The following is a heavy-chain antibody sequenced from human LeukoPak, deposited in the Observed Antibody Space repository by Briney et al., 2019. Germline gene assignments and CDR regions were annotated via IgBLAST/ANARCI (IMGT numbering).Heavy chain of an antibody. CDR3: VREPVGRRYCSSISCYNYYYGMDV. CDR2: ISHDGSKK. J-gene: IGHJ6*02. CDR1: GITFSSYA. Sequence: PGGSLRLSCAAPGITFSSYAMHWVRQAPGKGLEWVAVISHDGSKKYYVDSVKGRFTISRDNSKNTLYLQMNSLRAEDTAVYFCVREPVGRRYCSSISCYNYYYGMDVWGQGTTVTVSS. V-gene: IGHV3-30*04. D-gene: IGHD2-2*01.